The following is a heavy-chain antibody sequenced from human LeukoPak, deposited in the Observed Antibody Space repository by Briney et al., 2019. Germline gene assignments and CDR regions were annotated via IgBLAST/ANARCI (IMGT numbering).Heavy chain of an antibody. Sequence: SETLSLTCTVSGGSISSSSNFWGWIRQPPGKGLEWIGSISYSGSTYYNPSLKSRVTISVDTSKNQFSLKLSSVTAADTAVYYCARDQSFYDAGDQRFDYWGQGTLVTVSS. J-gene: IGHJ4*02. CDR3: ARDQSFYDAGDQRFDY. V-gene: IGHV4-39*07. CDR1: GGSISSSSNF. CDR2: ISYSGST. D-gene: IGHD2/OR15-2a*01.